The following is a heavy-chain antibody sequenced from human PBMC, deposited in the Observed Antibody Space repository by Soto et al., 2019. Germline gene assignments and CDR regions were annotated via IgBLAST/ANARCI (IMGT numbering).Heavy chain of an antibody. CDR3: AIGSTVAGTRVFDS. CDR1: GYTFPTQG. Sequence: GASVKVSCKASGYTFPTQGISWVRQAPGQGLEWMGWINTHNGVTYYAQKLQGRVTMTTETSTSTAYMDLRSLRSDDTAVYYCAIGSTVAGTRVFDSWGQGTLVTVSS. V-gene: IGHV1-18*01. J-gene: IGHJ4*02. D-gene: IGHD6-19*01. CDR2: INTHNGVT.